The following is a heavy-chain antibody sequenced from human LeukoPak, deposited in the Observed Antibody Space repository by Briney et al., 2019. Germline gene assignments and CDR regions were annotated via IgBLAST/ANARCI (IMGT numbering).Heavy chain of an antibody. CDR3: ARQYCSTTTCYTDY. J-gene: IGHJ4*02. CDR1: AFTFSEYY. CDR2: IGTSGSPI. D-gene: IGHD2-2*02. Sequence: GGSLRLSCAASAFTFSEYYMTWLRQAPGKGLEWVSYIGTSGSPIYYAHSAKGRFTISRDDAKNSLYLQMTSLRADDTAVYYCARQYCSTTTCYTDYWGQGSLVTVSS. V-gene: IGHV3-11*04.